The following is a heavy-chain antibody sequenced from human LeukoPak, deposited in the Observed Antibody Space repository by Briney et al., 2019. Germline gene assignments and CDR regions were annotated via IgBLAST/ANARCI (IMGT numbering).Heavy chain of an antibody. CDR1: GFTFSSHS. V-gene: IGHV3-21*01. D-gene: IGHD6-25*01. CDR2: VSSSSNYI. Sequence: PEGSLRLSCAASGFTFSSHSMNWVRQAPGKGLEWVSSVSSSSNYIYYADSVKGRFTISKDDAKNSLYLQMNSLRAEDTAVYYCARGSSSSGWSASDYWGQGTLVTVSS. J-gene: IGHJ4*02. CDR3: ARGSSSSGWSASDY.